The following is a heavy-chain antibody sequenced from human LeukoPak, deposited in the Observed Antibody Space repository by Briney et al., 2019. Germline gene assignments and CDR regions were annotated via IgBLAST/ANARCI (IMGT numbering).Heavy chain of an antibody. CDR1: GFTFSSYD. J-gene: IGHJ4*02. CDR3: TTGVVGIAYYFDY. D-gene: IGHD2-15*01. CDR2: IGTAGDT. Sequence: GGSLRLSCAASGFTFSSYDMHWVRQATGKGLEWVSAIGTAGDTYYPGSVKGRFTISRDNAKNSLYLQMNSLRAEDTAVYYCTTGVVGIAYYFDYWGQGTLVTVSS. V-gene: IGHV3-13*01.